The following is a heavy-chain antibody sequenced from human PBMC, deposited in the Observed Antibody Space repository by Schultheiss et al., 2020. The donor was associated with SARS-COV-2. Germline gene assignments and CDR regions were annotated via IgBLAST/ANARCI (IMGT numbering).Heavy chain of an antibody. J-gene: IGHJ4*02. D-gene: IGHD2-15*01. CDR3: ARDGYCSGGSCYPVY. Sequence: GGSLRLSCAASGFTFSSYGMHWVRQAPGKGLEWVAVISYDGSNKYYADSVKGRFTISRDNSKNTLYLQMNSLRAEDTAVYYCARDGYCSGGSCYPVYWGQGTLVTVSS. V-gene: IGHV3-30*03. CDR1: GFTFSSYG. CDR2: ISYDGSNK.